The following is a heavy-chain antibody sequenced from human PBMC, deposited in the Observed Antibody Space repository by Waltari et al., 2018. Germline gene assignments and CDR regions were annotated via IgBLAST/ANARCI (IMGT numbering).Heavy chain of an antibody. V-gene: IGHV4-39*07. D-gene: IGHD2-2*03. J-gene: IGHJ6*02. CDR2: IYYSGST. Sequence: QLQLQESGPGLVKPSETLSLTCTVSGGSISSSSYYWGWIRQPPGKGLEWIGSIYYSGSTYYNPSLKSRVTISVDTSKNQSSLKLSSVTAADTAVYYCARDWMSRHYYGMDVWGQGTTVTVSS. CDR3: ARDWMSRHYYGMDV. CDR1: GGSISSSSYY.